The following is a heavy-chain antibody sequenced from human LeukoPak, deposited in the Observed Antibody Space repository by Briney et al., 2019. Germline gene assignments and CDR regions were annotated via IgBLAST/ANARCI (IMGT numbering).Heavy chain of an antibody. Sequence: SETLSLICTVSGGSISSYYWSWIRQPPGKGLEWIGFIYYSGSTHYKPSLKSRGTISVDTSKDQYSLKLSSVTAADTAVYYCARSSESYDSSGYYSYYFDYWGQGTLVTVSS. D-gene: IGHD3-22*01. V-gene: IGHV4-59*01. J-gene: IGHJ4*02. CDR2: IYYSGST. CDR3: ARSSESYDSSGYYSYYFDY. CDR1: GGSISSYY.